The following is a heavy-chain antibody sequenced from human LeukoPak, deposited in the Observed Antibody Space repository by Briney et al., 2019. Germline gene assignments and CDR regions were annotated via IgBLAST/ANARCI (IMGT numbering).Heavy chain of an antibody. Sequence: ASVNVSCTASGYTFTNYAMHWVRQAPGQGLEWMGWISAGNGNTKYSQKFQGRVTITRDTSASIAYMELSSLRSEDTAVYYCAREGLEYYGMDVWGQGTTVTVSS. V-gene: IGHV1-3*01. CDR3: AREGLEYYGMDV. D-gene: IGHD5-24*01. CDR2: ISAGNGNT. J-gene: IGHJ6*02. CDR1: GYTFTNYA.